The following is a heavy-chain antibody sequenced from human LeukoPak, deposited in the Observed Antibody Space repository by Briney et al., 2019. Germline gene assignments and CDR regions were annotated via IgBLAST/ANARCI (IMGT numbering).Heavy chain of an antibody. CDR3: ARDRSGYQYYFDY. Sequence: PSETLSLTCAVYGGSFSGYYWSWIRQHPGKGLEWIGYIYYSGSTYYNPSLKSRVTISVDTSKNQFSLKLSSVTAADTAVYYCARDRSGYQYYFDYWGQGTLVTVSS. CDR1: GGSFSGYY. V-gene: IGHV4-31*11. D-gene: IGHD3-22*01. CDR2: IYYSGST. J-gene: IGHJ4*02.